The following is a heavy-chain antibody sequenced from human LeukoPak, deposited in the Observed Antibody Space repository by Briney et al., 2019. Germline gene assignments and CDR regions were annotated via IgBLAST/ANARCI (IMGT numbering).Heavy chain of an antibody. CDR1: GFTFDDYA. CDR2: INWSGVST. J-gene: IGHJ4*02. CDR3: ARGAWVQNFDY. V-gene: IGHV3-20*04. D-gene: IGHD1-1*01. Sequence: GGSLRLSCAASGFTFDDYAMSWVRQAPGKGLEWVSGINWSGVSTGYADSVKGRFTISRDNTKNSLFLQMNSLRAEDTAVYYCARGAWVQNFDYWGQGTLVTVSS.